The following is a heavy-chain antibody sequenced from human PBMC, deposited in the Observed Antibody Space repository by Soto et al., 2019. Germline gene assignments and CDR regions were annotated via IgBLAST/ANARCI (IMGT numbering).Heavy chain of an antibody. D-gene: IGHD6-13*01. V-gene: IGHV3-23*01. CDR3: ARRSSSWYFDY. J-gene: IGHJ4*02. CDR2: ISGSDGST. CDR1: GFTFSSYA. Sequence: EVQLLESGGGLVQPGGSLRLSCAASGFTFSSYAMNWVRQAPGKGLEWVSVISGSDGSTYYADSVKGRFTISRDNSKNTLNLQMNSLRAEDPAVYYCARRSSSWYFDYWGQGTLVTVSS.